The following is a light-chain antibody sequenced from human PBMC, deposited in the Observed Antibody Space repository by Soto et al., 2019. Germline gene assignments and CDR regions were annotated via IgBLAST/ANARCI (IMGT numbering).Light chain of an antibody. V-gene: IGKV3D-20*02. CDR2: DAS. Sequence: EIVLTQSPGTPSLSPGERTTLSVRASQSVSSSYLAWYQQKPGQAPRLLIHDASTRATGIPARFSGSGSGTEFILTISSVESEDFAIYYCQQHNDWPTFGQGTRLEI. J-gene: IGKJ5*01. CDR1: QSVSSSY. CDR3: QQHNDWPT.